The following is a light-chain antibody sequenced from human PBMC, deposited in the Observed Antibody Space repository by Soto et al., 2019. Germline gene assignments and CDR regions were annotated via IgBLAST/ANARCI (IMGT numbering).Light chain of an antibody. CDR3: SSYTSSSTLYV. CDR1: SSDVGGYNY. J-gene: IGLJ1*01. V-gene: IGLV2-14*01. CDR2: DVS. Sequence: QSALTQPASVSGSPGQSITISCTGTSSDVGGYNYVSWYQQHPGKAPKLMIYDVSNRPSGVSNRFSGSKSGNTACLTISGLQAEDVADYYCSSYTSSSTLYVFGTGTKVTVL.